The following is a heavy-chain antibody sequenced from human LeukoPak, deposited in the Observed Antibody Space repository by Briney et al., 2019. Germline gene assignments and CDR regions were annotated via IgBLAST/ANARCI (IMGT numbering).Heavy chain of an antibody. CDR1: GYTFIGNY. CDR3: AIHWGAGCYFDL. Sequence: GASVKVSCKASGYTFIGNYIHWVRQAPGQGLEWMGWIDPNSGGTNYAQKFQGRVTMTRDTSISTAYMELSRLTPDDTAVYYCAIHWGAGCYFDLWGRGTRVSVSS. V-gene: IGHV1-2*02. CDR2: IDPNSGGT. D-gene: IGHD7-27*01. J-gene: IGHJ2*01.